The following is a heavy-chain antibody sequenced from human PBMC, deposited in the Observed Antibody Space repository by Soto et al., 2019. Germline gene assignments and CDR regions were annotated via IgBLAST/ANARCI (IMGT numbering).Heavy chain of an antibody. D-gene: IGHD5-18*01. CDR2: INSDGSST. Sequence: PGGSLRLSCAASGFAFRSYWMQWVRQAPGKGLVWVSWINSDGSSTSYADSVKGRFTISRDNAKNTLYLQMNSLRAEDTAVYYCVRGYDYWGQGTLVTVSS. CDR3: VRGYDY. V-gene: IGHV3-74*01. CDR1: GFAFRSYW. J-gene: IGHJ4*02.